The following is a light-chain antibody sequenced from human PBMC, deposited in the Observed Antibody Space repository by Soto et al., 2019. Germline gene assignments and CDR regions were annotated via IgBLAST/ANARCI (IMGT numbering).Light chain of an antibody. V-gene: IGKV3-11*01. CDR3: QQRSNWPRT. CDR2: DAS. Sequence: EIVLTQSPGTLSLSPGERATLSCRASQSVSRYLAWYQQKYGQAPRLLIYDASNRATGIPARFSGSGSGTDFTLTISSLEPEDFAVYYCQQRSNWPRTFGQGTKVDI. CDR1: QSVSRY. J-gene: IGKJ1*01.